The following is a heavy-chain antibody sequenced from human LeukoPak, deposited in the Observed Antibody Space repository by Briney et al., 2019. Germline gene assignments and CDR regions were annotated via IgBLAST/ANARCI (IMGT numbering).Heavy chain of an antibody. CDR1: GYTFTGYC. CDR2: INPNSGGT. Sequence: ASVKVSCKASGYTFTGYCMHWVRQAPGQGLEWMGWINPNSGGTNYAQKFQGRVTMTRDTSISTAYMELSRLRSDDTAVYYCATKRGYCYGSGSYSGRYYFDYWGQGTLVTVSS. D-gene: IGHD3-10*01. J-gene: IGHJ4*02. CDR3: ATKRGYCYGSGSYSGRYYFDY. V-gene: IGHV1-2*02.